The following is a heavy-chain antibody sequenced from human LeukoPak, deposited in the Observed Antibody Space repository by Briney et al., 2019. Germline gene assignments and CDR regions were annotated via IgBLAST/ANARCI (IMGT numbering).Heavy chain of an antibody. V-gene: IGHV3-53*01. CDR2: MYTSDVA. CDR1: GFTVTNNY. CDR3: ASQAAWTLRGAFDI. D-gene: IGHD6-25*01. J-gene: IGHJ3*02. Sequence: GGSLRLSCAASGFTVTNNYMSWVRQAPGEGLEWVSFMYTSDVAYYADSVKGRFTVSRDNSRNTLYLQMNSLRADDTAVYYCASQAAWTLRGAFDIWGQGTMVTVSS.